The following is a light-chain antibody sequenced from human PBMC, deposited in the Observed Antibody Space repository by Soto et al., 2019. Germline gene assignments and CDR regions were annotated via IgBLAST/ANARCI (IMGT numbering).Light chain of an antibody. V-gene: IGKV3-20*01. CDR2: GQS. J-gene: IGKJ2*01. CDR3: QQYGRALYT. CDR1: QSVCSSY. Sequence: EIVLTQSPGTLYLSPEERATLSCRASQSVCSSYLAWYQQKPGKDPRLLIYGQSSTATGIPDKFSGSGSWAEFTLTIIRLAHEDVTVYYSQQYGRALYTFGQGTKLEI.